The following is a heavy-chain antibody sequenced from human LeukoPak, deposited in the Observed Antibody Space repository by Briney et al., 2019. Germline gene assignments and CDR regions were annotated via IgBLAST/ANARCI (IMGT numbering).Heavy chain of an antibody. CDR1: GFTFSSYE. CDR3: ARTYYDFWSGYFHTQKSGAFDI. V-gene: IGHV3-48*03. CDR2: ISSSGSTI. D-gene: IGHD3-3*01. Sequence: GGSLRLSCAASGFTFSSYEMNWVRQAPGKGLEWVSYISSSGSTIYYADSVKGRFTISRDNAKNSLYLQMNCLRAEDTAVYYCARTYYDFWSGYFHTQKSGAFDIWGQGTMVTVSS. J-gene: IGHJ3*02.